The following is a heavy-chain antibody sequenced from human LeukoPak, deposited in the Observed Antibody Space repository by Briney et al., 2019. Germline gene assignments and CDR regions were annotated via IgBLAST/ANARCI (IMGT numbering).Heavy chain of an antibody. Sequence: GGSLRLSCAASGFTFSSYWMSWVRQAPGKGLEWVAKIKQDGSEKYYVDSVKGRFTISRDNAKNSLYLQMNSLRAEDTAVYYCARDYDFWSGYYFDYWGQGTLVTVSS. CDR3: ARDYDFWSGYYFDY. J-gene: IGHJ4*02. CDR1: GFTFSSYW. D-gene: IGHD3-3*01. V-gene: IGHV3-7*01. CDR2: IKQDGSEK.